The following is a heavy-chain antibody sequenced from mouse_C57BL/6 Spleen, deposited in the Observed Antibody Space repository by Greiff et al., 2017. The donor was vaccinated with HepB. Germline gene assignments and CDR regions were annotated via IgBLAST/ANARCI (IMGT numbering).Heavy chain of an antibody. CDR2: IDPETGGT. D-gene: IGHD1-1*01. CDR3: TREMGRYYGSSYENWYFDV. CDR1: GYTFTDYE. Sequence: VKVVESGAELVRPGASVTLSCKASGYTFTDYEMHWVKQTPVHGLEWIGAIDPETGGTAYNQKFKGKAILTADKSSSTAYMELRSLTSEDSAVYYCTREMGRYYGSSYENWYFDVWGTGTTVTVSS. V-gene: IGHV1-15*01. J-gene: IGHJ1*03.